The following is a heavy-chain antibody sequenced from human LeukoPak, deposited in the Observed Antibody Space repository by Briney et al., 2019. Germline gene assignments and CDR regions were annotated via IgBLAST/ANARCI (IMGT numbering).Heavy chain of an antibody. Sequence: GGPLRLSCAASGLTFSNYGMHWVRQAPGKGLEWVAFVRYDGSDKYYADSVKGRFTISRDNSENTLFLQMNSLRAEDTAVYYCAKDRGYFHYWGQGTLVTVSS. V-gene: IGHV3-30*02. CDR2: VRYDGSDK. CDR1: GLTFSNYG. J-gene: IGHJ4*02. CDR3: AKDRGYFHY.